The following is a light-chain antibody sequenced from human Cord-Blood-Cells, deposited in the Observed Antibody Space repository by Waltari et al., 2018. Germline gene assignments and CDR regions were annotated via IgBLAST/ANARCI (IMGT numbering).Light chain of an antibody. Sequence: EIVMTQSPATLSVSPGERATLPCRASQSVSSNLAWYQQKPGQAPSLLIYGASTRATGIPARFSGSGSGTEFTLTISSLQSEDFAVYYCQQYNNWPPLTVGGGTKVEIK. CDR2: GAS. J-gene: IGKJ4*01. CDR3: QQYNNWPPLT. V-gene: IGKV3-15*01. CDR1: QSVSSN.